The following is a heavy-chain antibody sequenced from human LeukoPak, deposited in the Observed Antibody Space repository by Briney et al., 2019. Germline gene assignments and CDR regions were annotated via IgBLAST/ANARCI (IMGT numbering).Heavy chain of an antibody. Sequence: SGTLSLTCTVSGGSISSSTWWNWVRQPPGKGLEWIGEIYHDETTNYSPSLKSRVTISVDKSKNHFSLKLSAVTAADTAVYYCARADTSGSSSSDAFDIWGQGTMVTASS. CDR3: ARADTSGSSSSDAFDI. J-gene: IGHJ3*02. D-gene: IGHD3-10*01. CDR1: GGSISSSTW. CDR2: IYHDETT. V-gene: IGHV4-4*02.